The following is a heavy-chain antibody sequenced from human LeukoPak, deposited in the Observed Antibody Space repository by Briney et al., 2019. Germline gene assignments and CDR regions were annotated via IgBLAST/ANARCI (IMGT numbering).Heavy chain of an antibody. CDR3: ARKYTTSYYSIDY. CDR1: GFTFSSYW. V-gene: IGHV3-7*01. D-gene: IGHD2-2*01. Sequence: GGSLRLSCAASGFTFSSYWMSWVRQAPGKGLEWVANIKQDGSEKYNVDSVKGRFTISRDNAKNSLYLQMNSLRAEDTAVYYCARKYTTSYYSIDYWGQGTLVTVSS. J-gene: IGHJ4*02. CDR2: IKQDGSEK.